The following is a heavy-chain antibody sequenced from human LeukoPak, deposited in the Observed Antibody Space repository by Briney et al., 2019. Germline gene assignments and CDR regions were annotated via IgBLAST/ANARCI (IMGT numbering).Heavy chain of an antibody. CDR3: ARVREATLFDY. D-gene: IGHD2-15*01. CDR2: IIPSFGLA. V-gene: IGHV1-69*01. CDR1: GGTLNKYS. Sequence: SVKVSCKASGGTLNKYSISWVRQAPGQGFEWMGGIIPSFGLANYAQKFKGSVTITAGDSTSTIYMELSSLRSEDTAVYYCARVREATLFDYWGQGTLVIVSS. J-gene: IGHJ4*02.